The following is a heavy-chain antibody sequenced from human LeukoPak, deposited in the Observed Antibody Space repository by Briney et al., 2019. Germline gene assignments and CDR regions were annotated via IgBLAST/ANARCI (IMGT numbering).Heavy chain of an antibody. CDR1: GFTFSTYN. Sequence: GGSLRLSCAASGFTFSTYNMNWVRQAPGKGLEWVSGIGGSGGSTYYADSVKGRFTISRDNSKNTLYLQMNSLRAEDTAVYYCAKDGRSTTPGYWGQGTLVTVSS. CDR3: AKDGRSTTPGY. CDR2: IGGSGGST. D-gene: IGHD2/OR15-2a*01. V-gene: IGHV3-23*01. J-gene: IGHJ4*02.